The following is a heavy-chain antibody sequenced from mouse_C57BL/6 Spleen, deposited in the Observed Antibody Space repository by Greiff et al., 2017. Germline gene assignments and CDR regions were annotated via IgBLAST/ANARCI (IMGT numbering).Heavy chain of an antibody. J-gene: IGHJ4*01. CDR1: GFTFSDYG. V-gene: IGHV5-17*01. CDR3: ARPLGFYYAMDD. CDR2: ISSGSSTI. D-gene: IGHD4-1*01. Sequence: EVMLVESGGGLVKPGGSLKLSCAASGFTFSDYGMHWVRQAPEKGLEWVAYISSGSSTIYYADTVKGRFTISRDNAKNTLFLQMTSLRSEDTAMYYCARPLGFYYAMDDWGQGTSVTVSS.